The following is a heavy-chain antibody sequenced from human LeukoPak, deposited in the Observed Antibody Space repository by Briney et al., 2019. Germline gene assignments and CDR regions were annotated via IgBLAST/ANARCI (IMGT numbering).Heavy chain of an antibody. D-gene: IGHD3-10*01. J-gene: IGHJ4*02. CDR3: AGGLWFGELFGYFDY. CDR2: IIPVFGTA. V-gene: IGHV1-69*01. Sequence: SVKVSCKASGGTVSNYAISWLRQAPGQGLEWMGGIIPVFGTAKYAQEFQGRVTITADEYTSTAYMDLSSLRSEDTAVYYCAGGLWFGELFGYFDYWGQGTLVTVSS. CDR1: GGTVSNYA.